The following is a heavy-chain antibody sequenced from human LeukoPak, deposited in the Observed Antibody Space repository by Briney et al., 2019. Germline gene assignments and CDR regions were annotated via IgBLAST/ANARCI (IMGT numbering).Heavy chain of an antibody. V-gene: IGHV3-11*04. J-gene: IGHJ5*02. CDR3: ARDPYSSSWYGEELP. D-gene: IGHD6-13*01. CDR2: ISSSSSTI. Sequence: GGSLRLSCAASGFTFSDYYMSWIRQAPGKGLEWVSYISSSSSTIYYADSVKGRFTISRDNAKNSLYLQMNSLRAEDTAVYYCARDPYSSSWYGEELPWGQGTLVTVSS. CDR1: GFTFSDYY.